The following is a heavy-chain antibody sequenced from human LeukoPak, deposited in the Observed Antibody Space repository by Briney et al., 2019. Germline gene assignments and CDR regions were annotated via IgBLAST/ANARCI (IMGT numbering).Heavy chain of an antibody. CDR3: AREGGGVYDYVWGSYFYYFDY. J-gene: IGHJ4*02. CDR2: INPSGGST. Sequence: ASVKVSCKASGYTFTSYYMHWVRQAPGQGLEWMGIINPSGGSTSYAQKFQGRVTMTRDTSTSTVYMELSSLRSEDTAVYYCAREGGGVYDYVWGSYFYYFDYWGQGTLVTVSS. V-gene: IGHV1-46*03. D-gene: IGHD3-16*01. CDR1: GYTFTSYY.